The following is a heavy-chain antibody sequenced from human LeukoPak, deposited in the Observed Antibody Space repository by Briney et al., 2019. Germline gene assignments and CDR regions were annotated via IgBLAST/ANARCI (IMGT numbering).Heavy chain of an antibody. Sequence: SVKVSCKASGGTFTSYAISWVRQAPGQGLEWMGGIIPLFGTTDYAQKFQGRVTFTADESTTTAYMELSSLRSGDTAVYYCARVLAARPLGPFDYWGQGALVTVSS. D-gene: IGHD6-6*01. CDR2: IIPLFGTT. J-gene: IGHJ4*02. V-gene: IGHV1-69*13. CDR1: GGTFTSYA. CDR3: ARVLAARPLGPFDY.